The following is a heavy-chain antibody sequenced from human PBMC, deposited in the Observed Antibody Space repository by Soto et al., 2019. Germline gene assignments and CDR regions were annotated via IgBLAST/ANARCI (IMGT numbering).Heavy chain of an antibody. D-gene: IGHD2-15*01. CDR1: GYSFTSYW. Sequence: GESLKISCKGSGYSFTSYWIGWVRQMPGKGLEWMGIIYPGDSDTRYSPSFQGQVTISADKSISTAYQQWSSLKASDTAMYYCARHGSMVYCSGGSCYPYDAFDIWGQGTMVTVSS. CDR3: ARHGSMVYCSGGSCYPYDAFDI. CDR2: IYPGDSDT. J-gene: IGHJ3*02. V-gene: IGHV5-51*01.